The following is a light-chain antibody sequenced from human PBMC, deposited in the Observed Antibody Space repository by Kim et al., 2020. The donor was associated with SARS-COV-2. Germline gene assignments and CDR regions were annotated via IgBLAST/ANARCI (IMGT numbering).Light chain of an antibody. J-gene: IGKJ2*03. CDR3: MQALHHS. CDR2: LGS. CDR1: QSLLQSNGYNY. V-gene: IGKV2-28*01. Sequence: RGETASSSCRSSQSLLQSNGYNYLDWYLQKPGQSPQLLIYLGSNRASGVPDRFSGSGAGTDFTLKISRVEAEDVGVYYCMQALHHSFGQGTKLEI.